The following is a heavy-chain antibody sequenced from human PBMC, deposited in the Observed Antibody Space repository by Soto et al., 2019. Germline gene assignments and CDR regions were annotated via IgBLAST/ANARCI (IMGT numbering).Heavy chain of an antibody. Sequence: QVNLQESGPGLVKPSETLSLTCTVSGVSVSGGACYWSWVRQPPGKGLEWIGYVYSNAITKYNPSMKSGVPILAETSKSDIYFKLISWTAAAKPVNYFARANIAAAGTMFEPWGQGVGVTVSA. J-gene: IGHJ5*02. CDR2: VYSNAIT. CDR1: GVSVSGGACY. D-gene: IGHD6-13*01. CDR3: ARANIAAAGTMFEP. V-gene: IGHV4-61*03.